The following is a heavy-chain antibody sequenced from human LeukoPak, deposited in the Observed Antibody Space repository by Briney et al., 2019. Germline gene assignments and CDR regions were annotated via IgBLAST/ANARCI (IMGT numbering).Heavy chain of an antibody. D-gene: IGHD1-1*01. Sequence: GGSLKLSCAASGFTVSSNYMSWVRQAPGKGLVWVSRIDSDGSDTSYADSVKGRFTISRDNAKNTLYLQINSLRADDTAVYYCTRDRRYGGMDVWGQGTTVTVSS. CDR2: IDSDGSDT. CDR1: GFTVSSNY. CDR3: TRDRRYGGMDV. J-gene: IGHJ6*02. V-gene: IGHV3-74*01.